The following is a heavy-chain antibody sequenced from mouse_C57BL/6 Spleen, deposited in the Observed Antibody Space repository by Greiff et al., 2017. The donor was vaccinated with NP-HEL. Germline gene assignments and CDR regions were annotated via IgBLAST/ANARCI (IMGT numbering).Heavy chain of an antibody. CDR2: IHPSDSDT. CDR1: GYTFTSYW. V-gene: IGHV1-74*01. Sequence: QVHVKQPGAELVKPGASVKVSCKASGYTFTSYWMHWVKQRPGQGLEWIGRIHPSDSDTNYNQKFKGKATLTVDKSSSTAYMQLSSLTSEDSAVYYCAIGIYYDYGGYFDVWGTGTTVTVSS. J-gene: IGHJ1*03. CDR3: AIGIYYDYGGYFDV. D-gene: IGHD2-4*01.